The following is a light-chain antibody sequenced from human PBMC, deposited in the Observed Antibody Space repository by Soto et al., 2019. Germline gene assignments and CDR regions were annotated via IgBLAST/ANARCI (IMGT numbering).Light chain of an antibody. Sequence: IQLTQSPPTLPASVGDRVTLTCRASESISNWLAWYQQRPGTAPKLLIYHASILETAVPSRFSGNGSGTEFTLTISSLQPGDFATYYCQQYRTYSVGQGSRVEIK. CDR3: QQYRTYS. V-gene: IGKV1-5*01. CDR2: HAS. J-gene: IGKJ1*01. CDR1: ESISNW.